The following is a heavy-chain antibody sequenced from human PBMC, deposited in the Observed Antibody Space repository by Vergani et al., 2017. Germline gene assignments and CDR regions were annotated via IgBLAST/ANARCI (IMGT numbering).Heavy chain of an antibody. V-gene: IGHV4-34*01. J-gene: IGHJ4*02. Sequence: QVQLQQWGAGLLKPSETLSLTCAVYGGSFSGYYWSWIRQPPGKGLEWIGEINHSGSTNYNPSLTSRVTISVDTSKYQFSLKLSSVTAADTAVYYCARRRIPLRGALDYWGQGTLVTVSS. D-gene: IGHD2-15*01. CDR1: GGSFSGYY. CDR2: INHSGST. CDR3: ARRRIPLRGALDY.